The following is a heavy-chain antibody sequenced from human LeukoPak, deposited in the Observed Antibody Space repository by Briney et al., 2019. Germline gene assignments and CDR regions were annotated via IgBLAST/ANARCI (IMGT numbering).Heavy chain of an antibody. J-gene: IGHJ4*02. CDR3: AKRPSDYGDYVSYFDY. V-gene: IGHV3-30*18. D-gene: IGHD4-17*01. CDR2: ISDDGRSK. CDR1: GFSFISYG. Sequence: GGSLRLSCVASGFSFISYGMHWVRQAPGKGQEWVGVISDDGRSKDYADSVKGRFTISRDNSKDTLYLQMSSLRAEDTAVYYCAKRPSDYGDYVSYFDYWGQGTLVTVSS.